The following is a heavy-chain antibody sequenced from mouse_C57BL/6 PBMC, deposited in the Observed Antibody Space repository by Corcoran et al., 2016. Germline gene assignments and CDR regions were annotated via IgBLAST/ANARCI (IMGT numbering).Heavy chain of an antibody. Sequence: QVTLKESGPGILQSTQTLSLTCSFSGFSLSTYDMGVSWIRQPSGKGLEWLAHIYWDDDKRYNPSLKSRLTISKDTSRNQVFLKITSVDTADTSTYYCARRATKYGSSYGYFDYWGQGTTLTVSS. CDR2: IYWDDDK. CDR1: GFSLSTYDMG. V-gene: IGHV8-12*01. CDR3: ARRATKYGSSYGYFDY. D-gene: IGHD1-1*01. J-gene: IGHJ2*01.